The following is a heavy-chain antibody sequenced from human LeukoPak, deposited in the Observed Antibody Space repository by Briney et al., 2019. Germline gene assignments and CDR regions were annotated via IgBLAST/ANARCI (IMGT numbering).Heavy chain of an antibody. J-gene: IGHJ4*02. CDR1: GFTFGDYA. CDR3: TRGTQIVVVPQFDY. D-gene: IGHD3-22*01. Sequence: GGSLRLSCTASGFTFGDYAMSWVRQAPGKGLEWVGFIRSKAYGGTTEYAASVKGRFTISRDDSKSIAYLQMNSLKTEDTAVYYCTRGTQIVVVPQFDYWGQGTLVTVSS. CDR2: IRSKAYGGTT. V-gene: IGHV3-49*04.